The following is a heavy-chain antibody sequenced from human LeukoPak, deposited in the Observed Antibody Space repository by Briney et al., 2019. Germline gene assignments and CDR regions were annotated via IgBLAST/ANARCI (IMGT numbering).Heavy chain of an antibody. J-gene: IGHJ4*02. CDR1: GGSISSSSYY. CDR2: IYYSGST. V-gene: IGHV4-39*01. D-gene: IGHD5-18*01. Sequence: SETLSLTCTVSGGSISSSSYYWGWIRQPPGKGLEWIGSIYYSGSTYYNPSLKSRVTISVDTSKNQFSLKLSSVTAADTAVYYCARQGQEDTAMVTGIYFDYWGQGTLVTVSS. CDR3: ARQGQEDTAMVTGIYFDY.